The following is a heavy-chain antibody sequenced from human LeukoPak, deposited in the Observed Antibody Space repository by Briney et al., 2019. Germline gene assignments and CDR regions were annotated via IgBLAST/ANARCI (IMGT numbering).Heavy chain of an antibody. J-gene: IGHJ4*02. CDR1: GFTSSSYG. Sequence: PGGSLRLSXAASGFTSSSYGMHWVRQAPGKGLEWVAFIRYDGSDKYYADSVKGRFTISRDNSKNTLYLQMNSLRAEDTAVYYCAKDRSYYYDSSGYCDYWGQGTLVTVSS. CDR2: IRYDGSDK. CDR3: AKDRSYYYDSSGYCDY. V-gene: IGHV3-30*02. D-gene: IGHD3-22*01.